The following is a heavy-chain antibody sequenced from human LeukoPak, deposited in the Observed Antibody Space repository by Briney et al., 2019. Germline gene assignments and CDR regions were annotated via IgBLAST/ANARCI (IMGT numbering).Heavy chain of an antibody. CDR1: GGSINSYY. CDR2: IYSSGST. CDR3: ARGGKATVVTM. J-gene: IGHJ4*02. Sequence: PSETLSLTCTVSGGSINSYYWSSIRQPAGKGLEWIGRIYSSGSTNYNPSLKSRVSMSVDTSKNQFSLKLTSVTAADTAVYYCARGGKATVVTMWGQGILVTVSS. D-gene: IGHD4-23*01. V-gene: IGHV4-4*07.